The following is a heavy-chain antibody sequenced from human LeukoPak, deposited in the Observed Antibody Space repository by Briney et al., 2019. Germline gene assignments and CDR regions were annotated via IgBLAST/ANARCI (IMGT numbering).Heavy chain of an antibody. J-gene: IGHJ4*02. D-gene: IGHD2-2*01. CDR3: ARGGDIVVVPAAYFDY. Sequence: PGGSLRLSCAASGFTFSSYSMNWVRQAPGKGLEWVSYISSSCSTIYYADSVKGRFTISRDNAKNSLYLQMNSLRAEDTAVYYCARGGDIVVVPAAYFDYWGQGTLVTVSS. CDR2: ISSSCSTI. V-gene: IGHV3-48*01. CDR1: GFTFSSYS.